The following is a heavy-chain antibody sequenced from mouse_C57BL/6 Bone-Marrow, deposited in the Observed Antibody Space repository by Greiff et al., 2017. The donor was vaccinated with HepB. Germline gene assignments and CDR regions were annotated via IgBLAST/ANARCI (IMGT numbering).Heavy chain of an antibody. CDR2: IDPENGDT. CDR3: TTYGYSNYYAMED. D-gene: IGHD2-5*01. Sequence: VQLQQSGAELVRPGASVKLSCTASGFNIKDDYMHWVKQRPEQGLEWIGWIDPENGDTEYASKFQGKATITADTSSNTAYLQLSSLTSEDTAVYYCTTYGYSNYYAMEDWGQGTSVTVSS. V-gene: IGHV14-4*01. J-gene: IGHJ4*01. CDR1: GFNIKDDY.